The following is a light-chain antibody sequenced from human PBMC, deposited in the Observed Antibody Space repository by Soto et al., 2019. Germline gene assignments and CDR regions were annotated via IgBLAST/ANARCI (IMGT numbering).Light chain of an antibody. Sequence: QSALTQPPSASGSPGQSVTISCTGTSGDVGAYNYVSWYQQHPGKAPQLMIYEVSKRPSGVPDRFSGSKSGNTASLTVSGLQAEDEADYYCSSYAGSNNVVFGGGTKLTVL. J-gene: IGLJ2*01. V-gene: IGLV2-8*01. CDR3: SSYAGSNNVV. CDR2: EVS. CDR1: SGDVGAYNY.